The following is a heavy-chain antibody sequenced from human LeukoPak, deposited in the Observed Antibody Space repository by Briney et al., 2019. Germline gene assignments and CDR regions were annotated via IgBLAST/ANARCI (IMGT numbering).Heavy chain of an antibody. CDR2: IWYDGSNK. J-gene: IGHJ6*02. Sequence: GGSLRLSCAASGFTFSSYGMHWVRQAPGKGLEWVAVIWYDGSNKYYADSVKGRFTISRDNSKNTLYLQMNSLRAEDTAVYYCARSGYCSSTSCRYYYGMDVWGQGTTVTVSS. CDR3: ARSGYCSSTSCRYYYGMDV. CDR1: GFTFSSYG. D-gene: IGHD2-2*01. V-gene: IGHV3-33*01.